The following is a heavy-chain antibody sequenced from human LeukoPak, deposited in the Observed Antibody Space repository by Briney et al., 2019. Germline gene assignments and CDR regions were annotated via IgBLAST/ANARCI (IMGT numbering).Heavy chain of an antibody. D-gene: IGHD3-10*01. CDR1: GFTFSSYA. J-gene: IGHJ6*02. CDR2: ISYDGSNK. CDR3: ARDYYGSGSYYNRPPMYYYYGMDV. V-gene: IGHV3-30*14. Sequence: GGSLRLSCAASGFTFSSYAMHWVRQAPGKGLEWVAVISYDGSNKYYADSVKGRFTISRDNSKNTLYLQMNSLRAEDTAVYYCARDYYGSGSYYNRPPMYYYYGMDVWGQGTTVTVSS.